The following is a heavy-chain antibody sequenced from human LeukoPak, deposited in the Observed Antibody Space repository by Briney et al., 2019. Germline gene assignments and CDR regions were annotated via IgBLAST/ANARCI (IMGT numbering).Heavy chain of an antibody. D-gene: IGHD2-15*01. CDR1: GFTFDDYA. CDR3: AKEIDTLGTNAFDI. CDR2: ISGDGGST. J-gene: IGHJ3*02. V-gene: IGHV3-43*02. Sequence: PGVSLRLSCAASGFTFDDYAMHWVRQAPGKGLEWVSLISGDGGSTYYADSVRGRFTISRDNGKNSLYLQMDSLRTEDTAFYYCAKEIDTLGTNAFDIWGQGTMVTVSS.